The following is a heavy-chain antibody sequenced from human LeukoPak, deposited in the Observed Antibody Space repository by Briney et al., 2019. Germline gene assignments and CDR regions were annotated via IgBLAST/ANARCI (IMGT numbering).Heavy chain of an antibody. CDR2: IIPIFGTA. CDR1: GGTFSSYA. D-gene: IGHD3-3*01. CDR3: ARVAQEWSVLAYMDV. J-gene: IGHJ6*03. Sequence: GASVKVSCKASGGTFSSYAISWVRQAPGRGLEWMGGIIPIFGTANYAQKFQGRVTITADESTSTAYMELSSLRSEDTAVYYCARVAQEWSVLAYMDVWGKGTTVTVSS. V-gene: IGHV1-69*13.